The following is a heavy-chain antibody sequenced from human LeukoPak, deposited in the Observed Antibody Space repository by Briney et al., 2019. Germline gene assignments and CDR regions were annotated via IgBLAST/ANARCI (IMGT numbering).Heavy chain of an antibody. Sequence: GASVKVSCKASGYTFTSYAMNWVRQAPGQGLEWMGWINTNTGNPTYAQGVTGRFVFSLDTSVSTAYLQISSLKAEDTAVYYCASKPGIAVAGPGPWFDPWGQGTLVTVSS. J-gene: IGHJ5*02. V-gene: IGHV7-4-1*02. D-gene: IGHD6-19*01. CDR3: ASKPGIAVAGPGPWFDP. CDR1: GYTFTSYA. CDR2: INTNTGNP.